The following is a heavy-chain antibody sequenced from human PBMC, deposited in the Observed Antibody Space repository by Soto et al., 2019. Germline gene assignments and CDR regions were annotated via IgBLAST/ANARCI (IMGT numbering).Heavy chain of an antibody. V-gene: IGHV2-26*01. Sequence: QVTLKESGPVLVKPTETLTLTCTVSGFSLSNAKMGVSWIRQPPGKALEWLAHIFSNDEKSYSTSLQSRLTISKDTSKSQVVLTMTNMDPVDTATYYCTRIRRDDYIGFDYWGQGTLVTVSS. J-gene: IGHJ4*02. CDR1: GFSLSNAKMG. D-gene: IGHD4-4*01. CDR3: TRIRRDDYIGFDY. CDR2: IFSNDEK.